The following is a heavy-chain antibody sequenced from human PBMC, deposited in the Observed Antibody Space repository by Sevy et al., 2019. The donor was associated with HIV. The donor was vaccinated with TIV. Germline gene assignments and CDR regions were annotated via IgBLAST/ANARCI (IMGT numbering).Heavy chain of an antibody. J-gene: IGHJ5*02. Sequence: GSLRLSCTASGFTFSSYAMHWVRQAPGKGLEWVAVISYDGSNKYYADSVKGRFTISRDNSKNTLYLQMNSLRAEDTAVYYCARGGRDCSGGSCYDGDWFDPWGQGTLVTVSS. CDR1: GFTFSSYA. V-gene: IGHV3-30-3*01. CDR3: ARGGRDCSGGSCYDGDWFDP. D-gene: IGHD2-15*01. CDR2: ISYDGSNK.